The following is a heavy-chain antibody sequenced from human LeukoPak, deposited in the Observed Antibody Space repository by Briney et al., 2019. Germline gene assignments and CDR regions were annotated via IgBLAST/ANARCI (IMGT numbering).Heavy chain of an antibody. CDR2: INHSGST. CDR3: ARGRYPDY. V-gene: IGHV4-34*01. Sequence: TSETLSLTCGDYGGSISGYYWSWIRQPPGKGLEWIGEINHSGSTNYNPSLKSRVTISVDTSKNQFSLKLSSVTAADTAVYYCARGRYPDYWGQGTLVTVSS. D-gene: IGHD1-14*01. CDR1: GGSISGYY. J-gene: IGHJ4*02.